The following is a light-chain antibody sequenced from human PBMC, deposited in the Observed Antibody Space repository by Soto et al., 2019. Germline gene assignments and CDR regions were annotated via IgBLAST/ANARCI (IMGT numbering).Light chain of an antibody. CDR3: QQHSNSPWT. V-gene: IGKV3-20*01. CDR1: QTISNNY. J-gene: IGKJ1*01. CDR2: AVS. Sequence: EIVLTQSPGTLTLSPGESAALSCRASQTISNNYFVWSRQNPGQAPRLLIYAVSSRAAGIPDRFSGSGSGTDFALTIARLEPEDSAVYYCQQHSNSPWTFGQGTRVEI.